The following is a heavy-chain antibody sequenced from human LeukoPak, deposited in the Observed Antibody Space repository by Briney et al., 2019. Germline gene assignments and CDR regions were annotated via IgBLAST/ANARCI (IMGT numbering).Heavy chain of an antibody. D-gene: IGHD3-10*01. Sequence: ASVKVSCKASGYTFTSYGISWVRQAPGQGLEWMGWISAYNGNTNYAQKLQGRVTTTTDTSTSTAYVELRSLRSDDTAVYYCVRGVTFYYGMDVWGQGTTVTVSS. CDR2: ISAYNGNT. V-gene: IGHV1-18*01. J-gene: IGHJ6*02. CDR1: GYTFTSYG. CDR3: VRGVTFYYGMDV.